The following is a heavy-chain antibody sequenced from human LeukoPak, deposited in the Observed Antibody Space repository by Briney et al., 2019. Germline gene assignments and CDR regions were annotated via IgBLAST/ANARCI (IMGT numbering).Heavy chain of an antibody. CDR2: IYTSGST. D-gene: IGHD1-26*01. CDR1: GGSISSYY. J-gene: IGHJ3*02. CDR3: ARDIESLIGASDAFDI. Sequence: SETLSLTCTVSGGSISSYYWSWIRQPAGKGLEWIGRIYTSGSTNYNPSLKSRVTMSVDTSKNQFSLKLSSVTAADTAVYYCARDIESLIGASDAFDIWGQGTMVTVSS. V-gene: IGHV4-4*07.